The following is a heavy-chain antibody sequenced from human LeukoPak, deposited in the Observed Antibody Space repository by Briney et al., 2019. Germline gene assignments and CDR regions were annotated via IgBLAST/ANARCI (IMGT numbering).Heavy chain of an antibody. Sequence: KPSETLSLTCAVYGGSFSGYFWTWIRQPPGKGLEWIGEISHSGSTKYNPSLKSRVTISVDTSKNQFSLKLSSVTAADTAVYYCAPRGGHGYVPHWGQGTLVTVSS. J-gene: IGHJ4*02. D-gene: IGHD5-12*01. CDR1: GGSFSGYF. V-gene: IGHV4-34*01. CDR3: APRGGHGYVPH. CDR2: ISHSGST.